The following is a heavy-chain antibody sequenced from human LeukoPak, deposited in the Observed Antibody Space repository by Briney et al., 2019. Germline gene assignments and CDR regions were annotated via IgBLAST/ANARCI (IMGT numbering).Heavy chain of an antibody. CDR2: ISSSSSYI. J-gene: IGHJ4*02. V-gene: IGHV3-21*01. CDR3: ARRMVAVAGTGVDY. CDR1: GFIFGDYN. Sequence: PGGSLRLSCATSGFIFGDYNMNWVRQAPEKGLEWVSSISSSSSYIYYADSVKGRFTISRDNAKNSLYLQMNSLRAEDTAVYYCARRMVAVAGTGVDYWGQGTLVTVSS. D-gene: IGHD6-19*01.